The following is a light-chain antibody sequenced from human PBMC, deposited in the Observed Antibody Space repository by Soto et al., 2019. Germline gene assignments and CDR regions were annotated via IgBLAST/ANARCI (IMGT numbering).Light chain of an antibody. CDR1: SSDVGGYNY. CDR2: EVT. CDR3: SSYAGNIVV. Sequence: QSVLTQPPSASGSPGQSVSISCTGTSSDVGGYNYVTWYQQHPGKAPKLMIFEVTKRPSGVPDRFSGSKSGNTASLTVSGLQAEDEADYYCSSYAGNIVVFGGGTKLTVL. V-gene: IGLV2-8*01. J-gene: IGLJ2*01.